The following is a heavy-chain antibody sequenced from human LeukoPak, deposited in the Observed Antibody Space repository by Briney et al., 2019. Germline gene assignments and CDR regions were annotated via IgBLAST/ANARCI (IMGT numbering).Heavy chain of an antibody. CDR1: GGSISSSSYY. V-gene: IGHV4-39*01. CDR2: IYYSGST. CDR3: ARRLSSSGWYVGRNFDY. D-gene: IGHD6-19*01. Sequence: SQTLSLTCTVSGGSISSSSYYWGWIRQPPGKGLEWIGSIYYSGSTYYNPSLKSRVTISVDTSKNQFSLKLSSVTAADTAVYYCARRLSSSGWYVGRNFDYWGQGTLVTVSS. J-gene: IGHJ4*02.